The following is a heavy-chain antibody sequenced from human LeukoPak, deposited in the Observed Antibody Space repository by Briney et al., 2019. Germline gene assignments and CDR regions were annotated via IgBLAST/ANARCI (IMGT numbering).Heavy chain of an antibody. J-gene: IGHJ4*02. V-gene: IGHV5-51*01. CDR3: ARFALSSSLDY. CDR2: IYPGYSDT. CDR1: GYRFTNYW. Sequence: GESLQISCKGSGYRFTNYWIGWVRQLPGKGLEWMGIIYPGYSDTRYSPSFQGQVTFSVDTSTSTVYLQWSSLKASDTAIYYCARFALSSSLDYWGQGTLVTVSP. D-gene: IGHD6-13*01.